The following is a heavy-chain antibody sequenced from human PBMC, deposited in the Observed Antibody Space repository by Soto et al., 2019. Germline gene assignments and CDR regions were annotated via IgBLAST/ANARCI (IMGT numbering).Heavy chain of an antibody. CDR2: ISSSSSYI. D-gene: IGHD1-1*01. J-gene: IGHJ6*02. V-gene: IGHV3-21*01. Sequence: GGALRLSCAASGFTFSSYSMNWVRQAPGKGLEWVSSISSSSSYIYYADSVKGRFTISRDNAKHSLYLQMNSLRAEDTAVYYCARDMEANDYYYGMDFWGQGPKDTVS. CDR3: ARDMEANDYYYGMDF. CDR1: GFTFSSYS.